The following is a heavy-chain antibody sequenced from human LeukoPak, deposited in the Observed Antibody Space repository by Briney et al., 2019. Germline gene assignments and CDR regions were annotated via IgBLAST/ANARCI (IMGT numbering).Heavy chain of an antibody. V-gene: IGHV4-38-2*02. Sequence: SETLSLTCTVSGYSISSGYYWGWIRQPPGKGLEWIGSIYHSGSTYYNPSLKSRVTISLDTSKNQFSLNLTSVTAADTAIYYCARDGYLDAFDIWGQGAMVTVSS. CDR3: ARDGYLDAFDI. J-gene: IGHJ3*02. CDR2: IYHSGST. CDR1: GYSISSGYY. D-gene: IGHD2-15*01.